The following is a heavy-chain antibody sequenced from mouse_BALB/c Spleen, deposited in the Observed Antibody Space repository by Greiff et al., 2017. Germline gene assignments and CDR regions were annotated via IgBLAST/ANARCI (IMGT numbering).Heavy chain of an antibody. CDR1: GYTFTSYY. CDR3: TRYGYEYYAMDY. J-gene: IGHJ4*01. V-gene: IGHV1S81*02. Sequence: VQLQQSGAELVKPGASVKLSCKASGYTFTSYYMYWVKQRPGQGLEWIGEINPSNGGTNFNEKFKSKATLTVDKSSSTAYMQLSSLTSEDSAVYYCTRYGYEYYAMDYWGQGTSVTVSS. CDR2: INPSNGGT. D-gene: IGHD1-2*01.